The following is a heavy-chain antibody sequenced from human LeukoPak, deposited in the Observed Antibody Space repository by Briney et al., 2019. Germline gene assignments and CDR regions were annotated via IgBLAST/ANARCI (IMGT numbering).Heavy chain of an antibody. Sequence: GGSLRLSCTASGFTFSNFWMGWVRQAPGKGLEWVANIKQDETEKFYLGSVKGRFTISRDNAKNSLYLQMNSLRVEDTALYYCAILEGRVDYWGQGTLVTVSS. J-gene: IGHJ4*02. CDR1: GFTFSNFW. V-gene: IGHV3-7*03. D-gene: IGHD3-10*01. CDR2: IKQDETEK. CDR3: AILEGRVDY.